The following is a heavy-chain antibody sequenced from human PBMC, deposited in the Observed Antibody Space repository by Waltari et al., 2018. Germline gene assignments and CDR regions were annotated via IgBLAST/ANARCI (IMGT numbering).Heavy chain of an antibody. V-gene: IGHV3-7*01. CDR2: IQQNGSEK. Sequence: EVQLVESGGDWVQPGGSIRLSCASSGFTFSRSWMTWVRQAPGKGLELVGNIQQNGSEKWYADSVRGRFTISRDNAMNSLYLQMNSLRVEDTAVYYCARDLVATPPWGQGTLVTVSS. CDR3: ARDLVATPP. CDR1: GFTFSRSW. J-gene: IGHJ5*02. D-gene: IGHD2-21*02.